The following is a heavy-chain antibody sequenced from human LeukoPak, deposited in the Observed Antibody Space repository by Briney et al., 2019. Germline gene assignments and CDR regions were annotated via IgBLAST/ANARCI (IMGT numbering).Heavy chain of an antibody. Sequence: GESLKISCKGSGYSFTSYWIGWVRQMPGKGLEWMGIIYPGDSDTRFSPSFQGQVTISADKSISTAYLQWSSLEASDTAMYYCARPDTAMAIDAFDIWGQGTMVTVSS. J-gene: IGHJ3*02. D-gene: IGHD5-18*01. CDR2: IYPGDSDT. CDR1: GYSFTSYW. V-gene: IGHV5-51*01. CDR3: ARPDTAMAIDAFDI.